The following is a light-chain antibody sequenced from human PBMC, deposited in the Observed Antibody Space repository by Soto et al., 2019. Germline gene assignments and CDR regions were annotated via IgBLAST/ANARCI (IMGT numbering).Light chain of an antibody. Sequence: QSVLTQPASVSGSPGQSITISCTGTSSDVGSYNLVSWYQQHPGKAPKLMIYGVSKRPSGVSNRFSGSKSGNTASLTISGLQAEDESDYYCCSYAGSTNLIFGEGTKLTGL. CDR1: SSDVGSYNL. CDR3: CSYAGSTNLI. V-gene: IGLV2-23*02. CDR2: GVS. J-gene: IGLJ2*01.